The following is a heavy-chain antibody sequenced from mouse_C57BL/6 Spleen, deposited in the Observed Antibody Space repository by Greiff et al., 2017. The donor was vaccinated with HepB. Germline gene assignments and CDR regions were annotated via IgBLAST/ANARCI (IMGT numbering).Heavy chain of an antibody. Sequence: QVHVKQPGAELVRPGSSVKLSCKASGYTFTSYWMDWVKQRPGQGLEWIGNIYPSDSETHYNQKFKDKATLTVDKSSSTAYMQLSSLTSEDSAVYYCARHGNYPYWYFDVWGTGTTVTVSS. V-gene: IGHV1-61*01. CDR1: GYTFTSYW. CDR2: IYPSDSET. CDR3: ARHGNYPYWYFDV. D-gene: IGHD2-1*01. J-gene: IGHJ1*03.